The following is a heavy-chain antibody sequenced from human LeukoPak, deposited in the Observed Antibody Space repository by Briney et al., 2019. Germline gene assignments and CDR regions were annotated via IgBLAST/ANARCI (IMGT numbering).Heavy chain of an antibody. V-gene: IGHV3-74*01. J-gene: IGHJ4*02. CDR3: ARGARGSGTASDY. Sequence: GGSLRLSCAASGFTFSSYWMHWVRHAPGKGLVWVSRINSDGSSTNYADSVKGRFTISRDNAKNTLHLQMNSLRAEDTAVYYCARGARGSGTASDYWGQGTLVTVSS. CDR1: GFTFSSYW. CDR2: INSDGSST. D-gene: IGHD3-10*01.